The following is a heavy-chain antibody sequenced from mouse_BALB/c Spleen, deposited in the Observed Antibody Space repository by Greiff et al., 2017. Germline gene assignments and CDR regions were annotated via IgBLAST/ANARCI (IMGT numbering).Heavy chain of an antibody. CDR2: IDPANGNT. CDR1: GFNIKDTY. Sequence: EVKLQESGAELVKPGASVTLSCTASGFNIKDTYMHWVKQRPEQGLEWIGRIDPANGNTKYDPKFQGKATISADTSSNTAYLQLSSLTSEDTAVYYCARRYDEAWFAYWGQGTLVTVSA. V-gene: IGHV14-3*02. CDR3: ARRYDEAWFAY. J-gene: IGHJ3*01. D-gene: IGHD2-14*01.